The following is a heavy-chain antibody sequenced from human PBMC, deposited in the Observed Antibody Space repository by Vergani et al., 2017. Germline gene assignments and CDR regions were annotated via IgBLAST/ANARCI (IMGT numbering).Heavy chain of an antibody. J-gene: IGHJ5*02. CDR3: ARARKFRFGVVWENWFAP. V-gene: IGHV3-74*01. D-gene: IGHD3-3*01. CDR1: GFTFNEYW. CDR2: MNGDGDTI. Sequence: EVELVESGGGLVQPGGSLRLSCAASGFTFNEYWMHWARQVPGKGLVWVSGMNGDGDTISYADSVKGRFTISRDNAKNTLFLQMNSLRSEDTAVYYCARARKFRFGVVWENWFAPWGQGTLVTVSS.